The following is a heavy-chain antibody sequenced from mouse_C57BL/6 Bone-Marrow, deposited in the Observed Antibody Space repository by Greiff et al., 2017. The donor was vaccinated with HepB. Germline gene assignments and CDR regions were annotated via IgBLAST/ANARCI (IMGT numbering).Heavy chain of an antibody. CDR2: ISNGGGST. CDR1: GFTFSDYY. V-gene: IGHV5-12*01. J-gene: IGHJ1*03. D-gene: IGHD1-1*01. CDR3: ARLITTVVATPYFDV. Sequence: EVQRVESGGGLVQPGGSLKLSCAASGFTFSDYYMYWVRQTPEKRLEWVAYISNGGGSTYYPDTVKGRFTISRDNAKNTLYLQMSRLKSEDTAMYYCARLITTVVATPYFDVWGTGTTVTVSS.